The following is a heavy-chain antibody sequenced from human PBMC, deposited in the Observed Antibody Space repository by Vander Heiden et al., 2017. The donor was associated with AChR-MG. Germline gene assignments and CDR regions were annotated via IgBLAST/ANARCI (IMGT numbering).Heavy chain of an antibody. J-gene: IGHJ4*02. D-gene: IGHD2-2*01. V-gene: IGHV3-21*02. Sequence: EGQLVEPGGGLVKPGGSPRPSGAASGFAFGTYSLNWVRQAPGKGLEWISSSSSTSNYIYYADSMEGSFIISRDNARNSLYLQMNSLRVEDTAVYYCARPDCSSTDCTRPVYWGQGTLVTVST. CDR3: ARPDCSSTDCTRPVY. CDR2: SSSTSNYI. CDR1: GFAFGTYS.